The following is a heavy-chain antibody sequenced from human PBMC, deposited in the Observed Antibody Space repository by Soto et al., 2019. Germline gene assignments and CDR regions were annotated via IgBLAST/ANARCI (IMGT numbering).Heavy chain of an antibody. V-gene: IGHV4-59*12. Sequence: SETLSLTCTVSGGAISRYYWSWIRQSPGKGLEWIGYIYYSGSTNYNPSLKSRVTISVDTSKNQFSLKLSSVTAADTAVYYCATNSYYSLGVWGQGTTVTVSS. CDR3: ATNSYYSLGV. CDR2: IYYSGST. CDR1: GGAISRYY. J-gene: IGHJ6*02.